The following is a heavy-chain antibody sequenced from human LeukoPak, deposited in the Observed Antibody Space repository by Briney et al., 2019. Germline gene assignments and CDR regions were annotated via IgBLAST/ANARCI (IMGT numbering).Heavy chain of an antibody. CDR2: INHSGST. CDR1: GGSFSGYY. D-gene: IGHD6-13*01. V-gene: IGHV4-34*01. CDR3: ARMRPSGWQQLVRRYFDY. Sequence: SEALSLTCAVYGGSFSGYYWSWIRQPPGKGLEWIGEINHSGSTNYNPSLKSRVTISVDTSKNQFSLKLSSVTAADTAVYYCARMRPSGWQQLVRRYFDYWGQGTLVTVSS. J-gene: IGHJ4*02.